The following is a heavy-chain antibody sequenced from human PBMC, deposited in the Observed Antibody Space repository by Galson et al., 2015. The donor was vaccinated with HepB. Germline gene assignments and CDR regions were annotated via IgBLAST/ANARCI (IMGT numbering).Heavy chain of an antibody. V-gene: IGHV4-34*01. Sequence: SETLSLTCAVYGGSFSGYYWSWIRQPPGKGLEWIGEINHSGSTNYNPSLKSRVTISVDTSKNQFSLKLSSVTAADTAVYYCARGTGIGGGNIRPFLNWFDPWGQGTLVTVSS. D-gene: IGHD1/OR15-1a*01. CDR2: INHSGST. J-gene: IGHJ5*02. CDR3: ARGTGIGGGNIRPFLNWFDP. CDR1: GGSFSGYY.